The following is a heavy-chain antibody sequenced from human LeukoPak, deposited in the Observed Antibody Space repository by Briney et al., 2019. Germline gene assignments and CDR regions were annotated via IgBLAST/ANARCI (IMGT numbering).Heavy chain of an antibody. CDR3: ARDAGSAGEYYYSYMDV. D-gene: IGHD2-15*01. V-gene: IGHV1-69*05. CDR2: IIPISATS. Sequence: GASVKVSCKASGGTFSSYAISWVRQAPGQGLEWMGGIIPISATSNYAQKFQGRVTITTDESTSTAYMELRSLRSEDTAVYYCARDAGSAGEYYYSYMDVWGKGTTVTVSS. CDR1: GGTFSSYA. J-gene: IGHJ6*03.